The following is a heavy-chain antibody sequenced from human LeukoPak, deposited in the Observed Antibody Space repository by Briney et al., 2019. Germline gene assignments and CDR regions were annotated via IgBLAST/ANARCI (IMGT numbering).Heavy chain of an antibody. CDR3: AREYEAAGDSAFDP. CDR1: GFTLSSYG. D-gene: IGHD6-13*01. Sequence: GRSLRLSCAASGFTLSSYGMHWVRQAPGKGLEWVAVISYDGSNKYYADSVKGRFTISRDNSKNTLYLQMNSLRAEDTAVYYCAREYEAAGDSAFDPWGQGTLVTVSS. J-gene: IGHJ5*02. CDR2: ISYDGSNK. V-gene: IGHV3-30*03.